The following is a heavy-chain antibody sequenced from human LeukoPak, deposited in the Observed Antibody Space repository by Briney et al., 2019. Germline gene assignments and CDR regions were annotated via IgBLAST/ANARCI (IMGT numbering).Heavy chain of an antibody. V-gene: IGHV3-23*01. D-gene: IGHD6-19*01. CDR3: AYIYSSGWWPPLDY. Sequence: PGGSLRLSCAASGFTFSSYAMSWVRRAPGKGLEWVSAISGSGGSTYYADSVKGRFTIPRDNSKNTLYLQMNSLRAEDTAVYYCAYIYSSGWWPPLDYWGQGTLVTVSS. J-gene: IGHJ4*02. CDR1: GFTFSSYA. CDR2: ISGSGGST.